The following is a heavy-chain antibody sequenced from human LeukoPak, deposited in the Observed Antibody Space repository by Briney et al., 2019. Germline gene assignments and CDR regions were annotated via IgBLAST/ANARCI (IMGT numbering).Heavy chain of an antibody. CDR1: GGSISSYY. V-gene: IGHV4-4*07. CDR2: IFTSGST. D-gene: IGHD3-22*01. CDR3: ARVRLKYYYDSSGYYPSWFDP. J-gene: IGHJ5*02. Sequence: SETLSLTCTVSGGSISSYYWSWIRQHARKGLEWIGRIFTSGSTNYNPSLKSQVTMSVDTSRNQFSLKLSSVTAADTAVYYCARVRLKYYYDSSGYYPSWFDPWGQGTLVTVSS.